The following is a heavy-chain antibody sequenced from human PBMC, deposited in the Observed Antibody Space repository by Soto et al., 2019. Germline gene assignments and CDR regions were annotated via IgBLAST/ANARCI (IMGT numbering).Heavy chain of an antibody. D-gene: IGHD3-9*01. V-gene: IGHV1-18*01. Sequence: ASVKVSCKASGYTFTSYAMRWVRQAPGQRLEWMGWISAYNGNTNYAQKLQGRVTMTTDTSTSTAYMELRSLRSDDTAVYYCARGGYFGWLLGSDAFDIWGQGTMVTVSS. CDR2: ISAYNGNT. CDR3: ARGGYFGWLLGSDAFDI. J-gene: IGHJ3*02. CDR1: GYTFTSYA.